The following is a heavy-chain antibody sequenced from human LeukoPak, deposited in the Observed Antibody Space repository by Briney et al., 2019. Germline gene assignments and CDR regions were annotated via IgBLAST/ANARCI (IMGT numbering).Heavy chain of an antibody. D-gene: IGHD6-19*01. V-gene: IGHV4-59*01. CDR3: ARVTYSSGWLDY. CDR1: GGSISSYY. J-gene: IGHJ4*02. CDR2: IYYSGST. Sequence: PSETLSLTCTVPGGSISSYYWSWIRQPPGKGLEWIGYIYYSGSTNYNPSLKSRVTISVDTSKNQFSLKLSSVTAADTAVYYCARVTYSSGWLDYWGQGTLVTVSS.